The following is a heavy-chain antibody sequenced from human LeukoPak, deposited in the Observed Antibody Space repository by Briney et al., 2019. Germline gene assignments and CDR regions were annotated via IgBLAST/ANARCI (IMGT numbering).Heavy chain of an antibody. CDR1: GDSINNYY. CDR3: ARLSHPSGKNWFFDY. J-gene: IGHJ4*02. D-gene: IGHD3-9*01. Sequence: SETLSLTCTVSGDSINNYYWTWIRQPPGKELEWPGYIFFTGSTKYNPSLKSRLSISVDTSKNQFSLKVTSMTAADTAVYYCARLSHPSGKNWFFDYWGQGTLATVFS. V-gene: IGHV4-59*01. CDR2: IFFTGST.